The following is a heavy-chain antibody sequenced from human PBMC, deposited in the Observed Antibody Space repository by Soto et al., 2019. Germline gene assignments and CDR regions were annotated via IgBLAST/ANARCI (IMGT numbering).Heavy chain of an antibody. CDR3: ARGLSSGWYGWFDP. J-gene: IGHJ5*02. Sequence: SETLSLTCTVSGGSISSYYWSWIRQPPGKGLEWIGYIYYSGSTNYNPSLKSRVTISVDTSKNQFSLKLSSVTAADTAVYYCARGLSSGWYGWFDPWGQGTLVTVS. V-gene: IGHV4-59*01. CDR2: IYYSGST. CDR1: GGSISSYY. D-gene: IGHD6-19*01.